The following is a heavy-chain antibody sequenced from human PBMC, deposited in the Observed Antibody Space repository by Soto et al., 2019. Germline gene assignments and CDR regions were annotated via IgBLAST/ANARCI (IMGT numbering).Heavy chain of an antibody. J-gene: IGHJ4*02. CDR1: GFTFSSYA. V-gene: IGHV3-23*01. CDR3: AKDGRWGIAAAGPEVYFDY. CDR2: ISGSGGST. Sequence: PGGSLRLSCAASGFTFSSYAMSWVRQAPGKGLEWVSAISGSGGSTYYADSVKGRFTISRDNSKNTLYLQMNSLRAEDTAVYYCAKDGRWGIAAAGPEVYFDYWGQGTLVTVSS. D-gene: IGHD6-13*01.